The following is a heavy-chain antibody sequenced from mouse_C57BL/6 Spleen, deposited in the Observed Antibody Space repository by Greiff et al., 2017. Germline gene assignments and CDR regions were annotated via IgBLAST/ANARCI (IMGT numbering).Heavy chain of an antibody. Sequence: EVMLVESGGGLVKPGGSLKLSCAASGFTFSDYGMHWVRQAPEKGLEWVAYISSGSSTIYYADTVKGRVTISRDNAKNTLFLQMTSLRSEDTAMYYCARGNYSNYEAMDYWGQGTSVTVSS. J-gene: IGHJ4*01. CDR3: ARGNYSNYEAMDY. CDR2: ISSGSSTI. V-gene: IGHV5-17*01. CDR1: GFTFSDYG. D-gene: IGHD2-5*01.